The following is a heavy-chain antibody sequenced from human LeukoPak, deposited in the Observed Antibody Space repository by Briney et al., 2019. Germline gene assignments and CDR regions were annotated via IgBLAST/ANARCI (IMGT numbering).Heavy chain of an antibody. CDR1: VYTFTSYY. D-gene: IGHD6-13*01. Sequence: ASVKVSCKASVYTFTSYYMHWVRQAPGQGLEWMGIINPSGGSTSYAQKFQGRVTMTRDTSTSTFYMELSSLRSEDTAVYYCARHRVYIAAAGTPPYYYGMDVWAQGTTVTVSS. CDR2: INPSGGST. V-gene: IGHV1-46*01. CDR3: ARHRVYIAAAGTPPYYYGMDV. J-gene: IGHJ6*02.